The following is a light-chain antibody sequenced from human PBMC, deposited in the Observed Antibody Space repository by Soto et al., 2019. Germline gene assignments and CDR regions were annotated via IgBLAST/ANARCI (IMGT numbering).Light chain of an antibody. V-gene: IGKV3-11*01. CDR1: QSVGSY. Sequence: IVFTQAPAPPSLSSRGKGAPSCRASQSVGSYLAWDQQKPGQAHRLRIYDASNRATGIPARFSGSGSGTDSALTISILKPEDVAVYVCQRRSNWPPITFGQGTRLEIK. J-gene: IGKJ5*01. CDR3: QRRSNWPPIT. CDR2: DAS.